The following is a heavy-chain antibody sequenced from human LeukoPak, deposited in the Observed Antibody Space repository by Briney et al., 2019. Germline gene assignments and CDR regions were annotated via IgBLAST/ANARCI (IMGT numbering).Heavy chain of an antibody. Sequence: SETLSLTCIVSGGSISSTNYYWGWIRQPPGKGLEWIGSIYYSGSTYYNPSLKSQVTISVDTSKSQFSLKLSSVTAADTAVYFCARQASGRRLRDYYYYMDVWGKGTTVTVSS. D-gene: IGHD6-25*01. J-gene: IGHJ6*03. CDR3: ARQASGRRLRDYYYYMDV. CDR1: GGSISSTNYY. CDR2: IYYSGST. V-gene: IGHV4-39*01.